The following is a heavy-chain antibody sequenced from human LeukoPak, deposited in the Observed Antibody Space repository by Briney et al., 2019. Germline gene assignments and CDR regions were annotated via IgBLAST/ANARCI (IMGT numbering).Heavy chain of an antibody. Sequence: PSETLSLTCTVSGGSISSYYWSWIRQPPGKGLEWIGYIYYSGSTYYNPSLKSRVTISVDTSKNQFSLKLSSVTAADTAVYYCARRQQLGYFDYWGQGTLVTVSS. CDR2: IYYSGST. V-gene: IGHV4-59*04. CDR1: GGSISSYY. J-gene: IGHJ4*02. D-gene: IGHD6-13*01. CDR3: ARRQQLGYFDY.